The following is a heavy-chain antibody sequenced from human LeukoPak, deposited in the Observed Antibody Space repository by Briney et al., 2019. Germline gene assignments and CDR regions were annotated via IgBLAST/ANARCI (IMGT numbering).Heavy chain of an antibody. D-gene: IGHD2-15*01. J-gene: IGHJ4*02. CDR1: GYSFTSYW. CDR2: IYPGDSDT. CDR3: ARQKYCSGGSCYGDY. V-gene: IGHV5-51*01. Sequence: TTGKSLKISCKGSGYSFTSYWIGWVRQMPGKGLEWMGIIYPGDSDTRYSPSFQGQVTISADKSISTAYLQWSSLKASDTAMYYCARQKYCSGGSCYGDYWGQGTLVTVSS.